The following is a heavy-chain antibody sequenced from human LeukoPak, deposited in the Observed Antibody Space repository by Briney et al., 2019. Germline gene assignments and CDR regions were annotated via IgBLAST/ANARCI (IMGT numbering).Heavy chain of an antibody. J-gene: IGHJ4*02. CDR2: ISGSGGST. D-gene: IGHD6-19*01. V-gene: IGHV3-23*01. CDR1: GFTFSSYA. CDR3: ATRPSTEYSSGWYLIF. Sequence: SGGSLRLSCAASGFTFSSYAMSWVRQAPGKGLEWVSAISGSGGSTYYADSVKGRFTISRDNSKNTLYLQMNSLRAEDTAVYYCATRPSTEYSSGWYLIFWGQGTLVTVSS.